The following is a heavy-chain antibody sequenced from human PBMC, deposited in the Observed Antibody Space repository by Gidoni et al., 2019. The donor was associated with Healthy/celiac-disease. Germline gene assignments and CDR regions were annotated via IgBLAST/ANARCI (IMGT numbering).Heavy chain of an antibody. J-gene: IGHJ2*01. CDR2: ISSSSSYI. V-gene: IGHV3-21*01. Sequence: EVQLVESGGGLVKPGGSLRLSCAASGLPFSSYSMNWVRQAPGKGLEWVSSISSSSSYIYYADSVKGRFTISRDNAKNSLYLQMNSLRAEDTAVYYCAREQQLGTGWYFDLWGRGTLVTVSS. CDR3: AREQQLGTGWYFDL. D-gene: IGHD6-13*01. CDR1: GLPFSSYS.